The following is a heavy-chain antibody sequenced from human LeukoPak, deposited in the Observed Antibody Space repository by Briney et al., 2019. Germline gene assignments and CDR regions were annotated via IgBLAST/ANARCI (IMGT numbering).Heavy chain of an antibody. J-gene: IGHJ4*02. Sequence: GGSPRLSCAASGFTFSTYEMNWVRQAPGKGLEWVSYISSSGTTIYYADSVKGRFTISRDNAKNSLYLQMNSLRAEDTAVYYCARGRWGGSGSYSYFDYWGQGTLVTVSS. CDR3: ARGRWGGSGSYSYFDY. V-gene: IGHV3-48*03. D-gene: IGHD3-10*01. CDR1: GFTFSTYE. CDR2: ISSSGTTI.